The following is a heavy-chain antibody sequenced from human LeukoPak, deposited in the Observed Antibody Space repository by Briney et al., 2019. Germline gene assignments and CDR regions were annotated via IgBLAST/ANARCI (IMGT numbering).Heavy chain of an antibody. CDR3: AKDIKGDAYYYYGMDV. V-gene: IGHV3-9*01. CDR1: GFTFSSYA. J-gene: IGHJ6*02. D-gene: IGHD3-16*01. Sequence: GWSLRLSCAASGFTFSSYAMHWVRQAPGKGLEWVSGISWNSGSIGYADSVKGRFTISRDNAKNSLYLQMNSLRAEDTALYYCAKDIKGDAYYYYGMDVWGQGTTVTVSS. CDR2: ISWNSGSI.